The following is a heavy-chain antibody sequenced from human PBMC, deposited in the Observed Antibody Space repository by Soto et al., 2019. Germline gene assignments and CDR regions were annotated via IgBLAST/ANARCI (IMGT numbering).Heavy chain of an antibody. D-gene: IGHD4-4*01. CDR3: ARHSNRNYGLYYFDY. Sequence: PSETLSLTCTVSGGSTSSGGYYWSWIRQHPGKGLEWIGYIYYSGSTYYNPSLKSRVTISVDTSKNQFSLKVSSATAADTAVYYCARHSNRNYGLYYFDYWGLGALVTVSS. CDR2: IYYSGST. V-gene: IGHV4-31*03. CDR1: GGSTSSGGYY. J-gene: IGHJ4*02.